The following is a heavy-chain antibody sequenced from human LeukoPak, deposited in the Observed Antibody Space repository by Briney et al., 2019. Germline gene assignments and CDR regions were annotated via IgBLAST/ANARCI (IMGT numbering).Heavy chain of an antibody. CDR3: ARDPYYYYMDV. J-gene: IGHJ6*03. CDR2: ISSSSSTI. Sequence: GGSLRLSCAASGFTFSSYSMNWVRQAPGKGLEWVSYISSSSSTIYYADSVKGRFTISRDNSKNTLYLQMNSLRAEDTAIYYCARDPYYYYMDVWGIGTTVTVSS. CDR1: GFTFSSYS. V-gene: IGHV3-48*01.